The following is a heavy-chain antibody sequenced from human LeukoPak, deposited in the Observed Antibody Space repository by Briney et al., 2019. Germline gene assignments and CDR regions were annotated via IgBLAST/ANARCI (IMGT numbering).Heavy chain of an antibody. Sequence: PSEALSLIRTVSGGSISSSSYYWGWLRQPPGTGLEWIGSIYCSGSTYYNPSLKRRVTISGETSKNQFSLKLSSVNAADRPVYYCARDLLPDMVATISYFDFWGQGTLVTVP. D-gene: IGHD5-12*01. J-gene: IGHJ4*02. CDR2: IYCSGST. CDR3: ARDLLPDMVATISYFDF. CDR1: GGSISSSSYY. V-gene: IGHV4-39*07.